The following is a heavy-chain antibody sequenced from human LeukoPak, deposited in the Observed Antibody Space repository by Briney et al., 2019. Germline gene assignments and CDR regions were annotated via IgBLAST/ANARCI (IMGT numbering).Heavy chain of an antibody. CDR2: ISISSSYI. J-gene: IGHJ4*02. V-gene: IGHV3-21*01. D-gene: IGHD6-19*01. CDR3: AIDRYSSGWYTFDY. CDR1: GFTFSSYS. Sequence: GGSLRLSCAASGFTFSSYSMNWVRQAPGKGLEWVSSISISSSYIYYADSVKGRFTISRDKAKNSLYLQMNSLRAEDTAVYFCAIDRYSSGWYTFDYWGQGTLVTVSS.